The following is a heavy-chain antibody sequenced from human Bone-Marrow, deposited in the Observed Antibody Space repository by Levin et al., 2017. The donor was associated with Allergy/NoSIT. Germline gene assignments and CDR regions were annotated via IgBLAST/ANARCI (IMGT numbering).Heavy chain of an antibody. CDR3: TRAYSGAAYEH. Sequence: LSLPCAVSGFISRYHWVGWVRQAPGEGLAWVATMRYDGNAELYGDSARGRFTISRDSAENSVHLQMNSLRVDDTAMYYCTRAYSGAAYEHWGQGTLVTVSS. J-gene: IGHJ1*01. V-gene: IGHV3-7*04. CDR2: MRYDGNAE. D-gene: IGHD1-26*01. CDR1: GFISRYHW.